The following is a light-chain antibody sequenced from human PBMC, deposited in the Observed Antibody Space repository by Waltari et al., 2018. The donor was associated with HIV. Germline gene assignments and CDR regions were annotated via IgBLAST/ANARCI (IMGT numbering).Light chain of an antibody. V-gene: IGLV1-40*01. CDR1: SSNIGAGHD. Sequence: QSVLTQPPSVSGAPGQRVTITCTGSSSNIGAGHDVHWYQQPPGTAPKPHISGNSNRPSGVPDRFSGSKSGTSASLAITGLQAEDEADYYCQSYDSSLSGSYVFGTGTKVTVL. CDR3: QSYDSSLSGSYV. J-gene: IGLJ1*01. CDR2: GNS.